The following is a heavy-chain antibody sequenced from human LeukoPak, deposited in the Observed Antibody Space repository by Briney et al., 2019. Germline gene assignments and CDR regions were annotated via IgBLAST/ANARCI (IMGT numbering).Heavy chain of an antibody. CDR3: AKDPDGSGKGEYYFDY. J-gene: IGHJ4*02. CDR1: GFTFDDYA. CDR2: ISWNSGSI. Sequence: GGSLRLSCAASGFTFDDYAMHWVRQAPGKGLEWVSGISWNSGSIGYADSVKGRFTISRDNAKNSLYLQMNSLRAEDTALYYCAKDPDGSGKGEYYFDYWGQGTLVTVSS. D-gene: IGHD3-10*01. V-gene: IGHV3-9*01.